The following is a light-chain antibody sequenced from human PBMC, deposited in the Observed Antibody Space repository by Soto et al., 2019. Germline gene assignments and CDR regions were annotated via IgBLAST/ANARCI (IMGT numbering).Light chain of an antibody. Sequence: EIVLTQSQGTLSLSPGDRATLSCRASQSVSSSYVAWDQQKPGQAPRHLIYGASSRATGIPDRFSGSGSGTVFSLTTSKLEPYYCAMFYWQQYGGSPYTFGQGTKLEIK. V-gene: IGKV3-20*01. CDR3: QQYGGSPYT. CDR1: QSVSSSY. J-gene: IGKJ2*01. CDR2: GAS.